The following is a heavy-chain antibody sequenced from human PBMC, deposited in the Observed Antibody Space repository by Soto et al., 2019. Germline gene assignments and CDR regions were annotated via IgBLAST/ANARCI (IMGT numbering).Heavy chain of an antibody. V-gene: IGHV4-4*02. CDR1: GGSISSSNW. D-gene: IGHD6-19*01. J-gene: IGHJ4*02. Sequence: SETLSLTCAVSGGSISSSNWWSWVRQPPGKGLEWIGEIYHSGSTNYNPSLKSRVTISVDKSKNQFSLKLSSVTAADTAVYYCARDIKESSGWHFDYWGQGTLVTVSS. CDR3: ARDIKESSGWHFDY. CDR2: IYHSGST.